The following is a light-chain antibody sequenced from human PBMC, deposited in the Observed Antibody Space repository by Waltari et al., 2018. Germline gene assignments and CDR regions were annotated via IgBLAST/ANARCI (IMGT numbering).Light chain of an antibody. CDR1: QIITNY. CDR2: SAS. CDR3: QQYNNWPRT. V-gene: IGKV3-15*01. Sequence: EIVMTQSPVTLSVSPGERATLSCRSSQIITNYLAWYQQRPGQVPSLFIYSASTRATGIPARFSGSGSGTEFTLTISSLQSEDFAVYHCQQYNNWPRTFGPGTKLEIK. J-gene: IGKJ2*01.